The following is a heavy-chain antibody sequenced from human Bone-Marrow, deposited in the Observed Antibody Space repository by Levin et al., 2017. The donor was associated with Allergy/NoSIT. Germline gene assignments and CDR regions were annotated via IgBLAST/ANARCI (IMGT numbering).Heavy chain of an antibody. CDR1: GFTFSNYD. V-gene: IGHV3-48*01. CDR3: ARDFSWAIDY. D-gene: IGHD6-13*01. Sequence: QSGGSLRLSCAASGFTFSNYDMNWVRQAPGKGLEWISYIGSRTIYYADSVKGRFTISRDNAKNSLFLQMNSLRVEDTAIYYCARDFSWAIDYWGRGTLVTVS. CDR2: IGSRTI. J-gene: IGHJ4*02.